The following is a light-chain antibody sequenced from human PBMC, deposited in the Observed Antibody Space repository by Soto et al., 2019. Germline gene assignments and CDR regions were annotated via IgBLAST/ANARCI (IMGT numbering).Light chain of an antibody. CDR2: DVS. V-gene: IGLV2-14*03. Sequence: HSALTQPASVSGSPGQSITISCTGASSDVGNYNYVSWYQQHPGKAPKLIIYDVSNRPSGVSNRFSGSKSGNTASLTISGLQAEDEADYYCSSYTSSTTLYVFGTGTKLTVL. J-gene: IGLJ1*01. CDR3: SSYTSSTTLYV. CDR1: SSDVGNYNY.